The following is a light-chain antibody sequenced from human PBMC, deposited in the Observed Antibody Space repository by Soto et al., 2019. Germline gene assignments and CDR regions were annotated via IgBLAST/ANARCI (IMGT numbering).Light chain of an antibody. Sequence: EIVLTQSPATLSLSPGARATLSCRASQSVSSSYLAWYQQKPGQAPRLLIYDASNRATGIPARFSGSGSGTDFTLTISSLEPEDFAVYYCQQRSNWPPGITFGQGTRLEI. CDR2: DAS. J-gene: IGKJ5*01. V-gene: IGKV3-11*01. CDR1: QSVSSSY. CDR3: QQRSNWPPGIT.